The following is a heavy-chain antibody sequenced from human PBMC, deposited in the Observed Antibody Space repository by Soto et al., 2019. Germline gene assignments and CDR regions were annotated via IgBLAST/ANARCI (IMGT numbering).Heavy chain of an antibody. Sequence: PGGSLRLSCAASGFTFSSYWMYWVRQAPGKGLVWVSRINGDGSGTSYADSVKGRFTISRDNAKNTLYLQMNSLRAEDTAVYYCASDYLSGMDVWGQGTTVTVSS. V-gene: IGHV3-74*01. CDR1: GFTFSSYW. CDR2: INGDGSGT. J-gene: IGHJ6*02. CDR3: ASDYLSGMDV.